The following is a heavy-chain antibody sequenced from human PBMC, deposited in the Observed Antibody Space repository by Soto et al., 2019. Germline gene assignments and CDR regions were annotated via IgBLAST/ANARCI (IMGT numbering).Heavy chain of an antibody. V-gene: IGHV1-3*01. CDR1: GYTFTSYA. CDR3: ARGLIMITFGGVRGAIDI. Sequence: ASVKVSFKASGYTFTSYAMHWVRQAPGQRLEWMGWINAGNGNTKYSQKFQGRVTITRDTSASTAYMELSSLRSEDTAVYYCARGLIMITFGGVRGAIDIWGQGTMVTVSS. J-gene: IGHJ3*02. D-gene: IGHD3-16*01. CDR2: INAGNGNT.